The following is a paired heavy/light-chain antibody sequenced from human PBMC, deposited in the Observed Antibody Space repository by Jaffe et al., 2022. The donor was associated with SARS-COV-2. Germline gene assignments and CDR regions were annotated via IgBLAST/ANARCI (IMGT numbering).Light chain of an antibody. J-gene: IGLJ3*02. V-gene: IGLV2-8*01. CDR1: SYDICIYNY. Sequence: QSALTQPPSASGSPGQSVTISCTGTSYDICIYNYVSWYQQHPGKAPKLMIYEVNKRPSGVPDRFSGSKSGNTASLTVSGLQAEDEADYYCSSCAGSDNVVFGGGTKLTVL. CDR2: EVN. CDR3: SSCAGSDNVV.
Heavy chain of an antibody. V-gene: IGHV3-74*01. J-gene: IGHJ3*02. Sequence: EVQLVESGGGLIQPGGPLRLSCAASGFSISSHWMHWVRQAPGKGLVWVSCMNSDGTIRTYADSVKGRFTISRDNAKNTLNLQMNGLRAEDTAVYYCARGRGSYSWDAVDIWGQGTMVTVSS. CDR2: MNSDGTIR. CDR1: GFSISSHW. CDR3: ARGRGSYSWDAVDI. D-gene: IGHD1-26*01.